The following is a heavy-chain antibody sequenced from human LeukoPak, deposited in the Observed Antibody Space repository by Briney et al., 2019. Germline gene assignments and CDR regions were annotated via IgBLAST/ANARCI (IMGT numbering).Heavy chain of an antibody. Sequence: PSETLSLTCTVSGGSISSYYWSWTRQPPGKGLEWIGYIYYSGSTNYNPSLKSRVTISVDTSKNQFSLKLSSVTAADTAVYYCASSRGGGLSMDFDYWGQGTLVTVSS. CDR2: IYYSGST. J-gene: IGHJ4*02. CDR1: GGSISSYY. V-gene: IGHV4-59*01. D-gene: IGHD3-10*01. CDR3: ASSRGGGLSMDFDY.